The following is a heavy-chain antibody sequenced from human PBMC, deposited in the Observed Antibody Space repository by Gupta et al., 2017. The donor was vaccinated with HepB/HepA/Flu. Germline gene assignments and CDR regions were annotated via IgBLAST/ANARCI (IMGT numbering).Heavy chain of an antibody. V-gene: IGHV3-30-3*01. CDR2: ISYDGSNK. J-gene: IGHJ4*02. CDR1: GFTFSSYA. CDR3: ARTAEAAPFLPFDY. D-gene: IGHD6-13*01. Sequence: QVQLVESGGGVVQPGRSLRLSCAASGFTFSSYAMHWVRQAPGKGLEWVAVISYDGSNKYYADSVKGRFTISRDNSKNTLYLQMNSRRAEDTAVYYCARTAEAAPFLPFDYWGQGTLVTVSS.